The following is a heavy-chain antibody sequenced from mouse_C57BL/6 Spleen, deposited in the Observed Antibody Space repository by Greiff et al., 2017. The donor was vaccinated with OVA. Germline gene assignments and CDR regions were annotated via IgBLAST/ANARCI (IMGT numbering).Heavy chain of an antibody. Sequence: VQLQQSGPELVKPGASVKISCKASGYTFTDYYMNWVKQSHGKSLEWIGDINPNNGGTSYNQKFKGKATLTVDKSSSTAYMELRSLTSEDSAVYYCARVIYYYGSSYFDYWGQGTTLTVSS. CDR2: INPNNGGT. V-gene: IGHV1-26*01. J-gene: IGHJ2*01. CDR3: ARVIYYYGSSYFDY. CDR1: GYTFTDYY. D-gene: IGHD1-1*01.